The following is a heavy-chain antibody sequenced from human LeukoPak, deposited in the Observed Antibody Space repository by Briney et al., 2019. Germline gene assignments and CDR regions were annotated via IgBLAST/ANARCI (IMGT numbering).Heavy chain of an antibody. J-gene: IGHJ4*02. V-gene: IGHV4-39*01. D-gene: IGHD4/OR15-4a*01. CDR2: IKHGGST. Sequence: LETLSLTCTVSGGSISGSDYYWGWVRQAPGKGLEWIGSIKHGGSTYHNLSLKSRVTISVDTSKNQFSLRLSSVTAADTAVYYCARLPLTYYFDQWGQGTLVTVSS. CDR1: GGSISGSDYY. CDR3: ARLPLTYYFDQ.